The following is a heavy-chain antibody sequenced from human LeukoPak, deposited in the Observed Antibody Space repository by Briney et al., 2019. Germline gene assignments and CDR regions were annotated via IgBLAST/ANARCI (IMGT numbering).Heavy chain of an antibody. CDR1: GYTFTSYG. D-gene: IGHD3-10*01. J-gene: IGHJ4*02. CDR3: ARVLPWFGEPHGADY. Sequence: ASVKVSCKASGYTFTSYGISWVRQAPGQGLEWMGWISAYNGNTNYAQKLQGRVTMTTDTSTSTAYMELRSLRSDGTAVYYCARVLPWFGEPHGADYWGQGTLVTVSS. CDR2: ISAYNGNT. V-gene: IGHV1-18*04.